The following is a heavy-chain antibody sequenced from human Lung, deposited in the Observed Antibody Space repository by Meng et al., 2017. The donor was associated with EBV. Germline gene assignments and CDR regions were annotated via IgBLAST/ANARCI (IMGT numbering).Heavy chain of an antibody. CDR1: GGYIRFGDYY. CDR3: ASEYSSWSGLPGH. D-gene: IGHD6-6*01. J-gene: IGHJ4*02. V-gene: IGHV4-30-4*08. CDR2: TYDSATT. Sequence: HGSAPVVAQPSQPRSLSCVVSGGYIRFGDYYWCWIRQAGGKRLGWIGYTYDSATTSYHPPMRRRVTISVATTSKQFSLQLTFVAAEDTVVYYCASEYSSWSGLPGHWGQGTLVTVSS.